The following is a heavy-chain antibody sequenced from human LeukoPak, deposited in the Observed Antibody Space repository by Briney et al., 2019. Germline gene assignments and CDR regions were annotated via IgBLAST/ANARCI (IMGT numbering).Heavy chain of an antibody. Sequence: PGGSLRLSCAGSGFTFSTYAMSWVRQAPGKGLEWVSGISGSGGSTYYADSVKGRFTISRDNSKNTLYLQMNSLRAEDTAVYYCASYVLGDAFDIWGQGTMVTVSS. CDR3: ASYVLGDAFDI. V-gene: IGHV3-23*01. CDR2: ISGSGGST. D-gene: IGHD3-3*02. CDR1: GFTFSTYA. J-gene: IGHJ3*02.